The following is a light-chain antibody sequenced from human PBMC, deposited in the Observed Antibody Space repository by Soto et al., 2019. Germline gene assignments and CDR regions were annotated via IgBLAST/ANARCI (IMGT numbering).Light chain of an antibody. V-gene: IGKV3-20*01. Sequence: EIVLTQSTATLSLSPGERATLSCRASQSVSSYLAWYQQKPGQAPRLLIYGASSRATGIPDRFGGSGSETDFTLTISRLEPEDFAVYYCHHYGSTFGQGTKVDIK. CDR1: QSVSSY. CDR2: GAS. CDR3: HHYGST. J-gene: IGKJ1*01.